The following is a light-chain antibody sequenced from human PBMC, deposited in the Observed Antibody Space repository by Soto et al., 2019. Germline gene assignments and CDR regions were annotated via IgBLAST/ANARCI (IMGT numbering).Light chain of an antibody. V-gene: IGLV2-14*01. CDR1: SSDVGGYNY. Sequence: QSALTQPASVSGSPGQSITISCTGTSSDVGGYNYVSWYQQHPGKAPKLMIYEVSNRPSGVSNRFSGSKSGNTASLTISGLQAEDEADYYCSSHTSSSRPYVFGTGTKLTVL. CDR3: SSHTSSSRPYV. CDR2: EVS. J-gene: IGLJ1*01.